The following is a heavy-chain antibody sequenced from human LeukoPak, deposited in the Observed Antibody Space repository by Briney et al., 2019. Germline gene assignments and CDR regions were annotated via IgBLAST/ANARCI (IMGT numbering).Heavy chain of an antibody. CDR1: GFTFSSYA. J-gene: IGHJ4*02. Sequence: PGGSLRLSCAASGFTFSSYAMSWVRQAPGKGLEWVSAISGSGGSTYYADSVKGRFTISRDNSKNTLYLQMNSLRAEDTAVYYCALHPSAVTTTFDYWGQGTLVTVSS. D-gene: IGHD4-17*01. CDR3: ALHPSAVTTTFDY. CDR2: ISGSGGST. V-gene: IGHV3-23*01.